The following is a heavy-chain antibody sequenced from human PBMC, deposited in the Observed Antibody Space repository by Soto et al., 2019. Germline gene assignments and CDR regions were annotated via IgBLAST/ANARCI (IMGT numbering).Heavy chain of an antibody. V-gene: IGHV5-51*01. Sequence: PGESLKISCKGSGYSFTSYWIGWVRQMPGKGLEWMGIIYPGDSDTRYSPSFQGQVTISADKSISTAYLQWISLKASDTAMYYCARGMGIGWYSGYYYYGMDVWGQGTTVTVSS. J-gene: IGHJ6*02. CDR3: ARGMGIGWYSGYYYYGMDV. D-gene: IGHD6-19*01. CDR1: GYSFTSYW. CDR2: IYPGDSDT.